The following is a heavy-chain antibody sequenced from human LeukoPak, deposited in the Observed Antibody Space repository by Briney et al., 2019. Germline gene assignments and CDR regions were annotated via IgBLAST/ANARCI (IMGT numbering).Heavy chain of an antibody. Sequence: PGGSLRLSCAASGFTFSSYAMSWVRQAPGKGLEWVSAISGSGGSTYYADSVKGRSTISRDNSKNTLYLQMNSLRAEDTAVYYCARDPPSYYSYGYSDYWGQGTLVTVSS. J-gene: IGHJ4*02. D-gene: IGHD5-18*01. CDR3: ARDPPSYYSYGYSDY. CDR1: GFTFSSYA. CDR2: ISGSGGST. V-gene: IGHV3-23*01.